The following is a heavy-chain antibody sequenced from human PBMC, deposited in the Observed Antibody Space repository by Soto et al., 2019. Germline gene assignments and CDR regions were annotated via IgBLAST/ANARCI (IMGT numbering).Heavy chain of an antibody. D-gene: IGHD4-4*01. CDR2: IIPILDMA. CDR1: GGTFSSYT. Sequence: QVQLVQSGAEVKKPGSSVKVSCKASGGTFSSYTISWVRQAPGRGLEWMGRIIPILDMADYAQKFQGRVTITADKSTSTAYMELSSLRSEDTAVYYCARQNDAYSPFDYWGQGTLLTVSS. CDR3: ARQNDAYSPFDY. J-gene: IGHJ4*02. V-gene: IGHV1-69*02.